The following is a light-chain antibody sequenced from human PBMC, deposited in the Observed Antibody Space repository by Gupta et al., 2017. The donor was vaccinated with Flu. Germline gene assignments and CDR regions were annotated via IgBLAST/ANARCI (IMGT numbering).Light chain of an antibody. J-gene: IGLJ2*01. V-gene: IGLV1-51*01. CDR3: APGNNSQSEMV. Sequence: QPVLTQPPSLSAAPGQKVTISCSGSSSNIGINYISWYQQLAGTAPKLLISENNKRPSGIPGRFSGTKSDTAATMSITGLQTGDGADYYCAPGNNSQSEMVFGGGTKLTVL. CDR1: SSNIGINY. CDR2: ENN.